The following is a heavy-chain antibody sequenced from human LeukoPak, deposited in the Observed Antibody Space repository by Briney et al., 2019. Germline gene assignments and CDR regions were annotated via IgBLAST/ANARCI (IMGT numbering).Heavy chain of an antibody. CDR3: ADLGSRD. D-gene: IGHD3-16*01. CDR2: IKDDGSDK. CDR1: GFTFSSAW. J-gene: IGHJ4*02. V-gene: IGHV3-7*01. Sequence: GSLRLSYAASGFTFSSAWMTWVRQAPGKGLEWVATIKDDGSDKYYVDSVKGRFTISRDNAKKSLWLQMNSLRVEDTAMYYCADLGSRDWGQGTLVTVSS.